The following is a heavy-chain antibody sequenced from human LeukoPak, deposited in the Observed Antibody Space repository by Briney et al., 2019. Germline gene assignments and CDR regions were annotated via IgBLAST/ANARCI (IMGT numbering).Heavy chain of an antibody. J-gene: IGHJ4*02. CDR1: ASSFPTFS. Sequence: ASVKVSCKASASSFPTFSFSWVRQAPGQGLEWMGWISVASGDTFYAQKVQGRVSMTTDTITGTLYMELTGLTSDDTAVYYCTTGYGDLEIYGNWGQGTLVTVSS. D-gene: IGHD4-17*01. CDR2: ISVASGDT. V-gene: IGHV1-18*01. CDR3: TTGYGDLEIYGN.